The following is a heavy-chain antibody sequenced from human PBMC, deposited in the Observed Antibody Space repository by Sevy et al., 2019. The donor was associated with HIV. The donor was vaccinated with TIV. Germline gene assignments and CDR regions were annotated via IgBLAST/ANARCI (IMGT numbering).Heavy chain of an antibody. D-gene: IGHD2-8*01. CDR3: AREGCTRPHDY. V-gene: IGHV3-23*01. Sequence: GGSLRLSCTSSGFTFGDYAMSWFRQAPGKGLEWVSTLSFGCGKINYADSVKGRFIISRDDSKNTLYLQMNSLRAEDTAVYFCAREGCTRPHDYWGQGTLVTVSS. CDR1: GFTFGDYA. CDR2: LSFGCGKI. J-gene: IGHJ4*02.